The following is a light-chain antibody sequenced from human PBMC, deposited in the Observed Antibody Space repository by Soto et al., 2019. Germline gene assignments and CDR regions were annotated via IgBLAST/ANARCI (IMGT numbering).Light chain of an antibody. Sequence: EIVLTQSPGTLSLSPGERATLSCRASQSVSSSYLAWYQQKPGQAPRLLIYGASSRATGIPDRFSGSGSGTVFTLAISRLEPEDLAVYYRQQYGSSPTIPFGRGTRLDIQ. V-gene: IGKV3-20*01. CDR1: QSVSSSY. J-gene: IGKJ5*01. CDR3: QQYGSSPTIP. CDR2: GAS.